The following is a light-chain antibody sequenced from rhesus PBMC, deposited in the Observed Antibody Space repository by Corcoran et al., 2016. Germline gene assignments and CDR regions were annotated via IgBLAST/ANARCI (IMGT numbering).Light chain of an antibody. J-gene: IGKJ1*01. Sequence: DIVMTQTPLSLPVTLGEAASISCRSSQSRVDSEDGNTYLEWHLQKPGQSPQGMIYGVSIRASGLPDRLSGSGADTEFTQEINGVESENVGVYYCMPSLEFPRTFSLGAKVEVE. CDR2: GVS. CDR1: QSRVDSEDGNTY. CDR3: MPSLEFPRT. V-gene: IGKV2-104*01.